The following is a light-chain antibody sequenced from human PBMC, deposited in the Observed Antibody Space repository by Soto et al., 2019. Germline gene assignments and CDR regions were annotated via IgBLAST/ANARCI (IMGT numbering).Light chain of an antibody. CDR3: QHYHDWRIT. CDR1: QSIRDN. V-gene: IGKV3-15*01. Sequence: EIVLTQSPATLSVSPGERATLSCRASQSIRDNLAWYQQKPGQTPRLLISDASTRATTIPARFSGSVSGTEFTLTINRLQSEDFAVYYCQHYHDWRITFGQGTRLEIK. CDR2: DAS. J-gene: IGKJ5*01.